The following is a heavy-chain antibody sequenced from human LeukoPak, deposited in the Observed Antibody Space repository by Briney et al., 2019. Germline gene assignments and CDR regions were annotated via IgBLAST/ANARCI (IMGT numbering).Heavy chain of an antibody. CDR1: GGTFSSYA. Sequence: SVKVSCKASGGTFSSYAISWVRQAPGQGLEWMGGIIPIFGTANYAQKFQGRVTITTDESTSTAYMELSSLRSEDTAVYYCARKRRIASRRGDWFDPWGQGTLVTVSS. CDR3: ARKRRIASRRGDWFDP. V-gene: IGHV1-69*05. CDR2: IIPIFGTA. J-gene: IGHJ5*02. D-gene: IGHD6-13*01.